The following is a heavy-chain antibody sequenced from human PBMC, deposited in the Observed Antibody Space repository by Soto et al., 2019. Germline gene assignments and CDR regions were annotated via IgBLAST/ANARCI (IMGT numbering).Heavy chain of an antibody. J-gene: IGHJ4*02. D-gene: IGHD1-7*01. CDR1: GYIFSNFG. V-gene: IGHV1-18*01. Sequence: ASVKVSCKTSGYIFSNFGISWMRQVPGQGLEWMGWISAYNGNTNYAQKFQDRVTLTTDTSTNTAYMELRSLRSDDTAVYYCARASGGGLGTTSYWGQGTLVTVSS. CDR3: ARASGGGLGTTSY. CDR2: ISAYNGNT.